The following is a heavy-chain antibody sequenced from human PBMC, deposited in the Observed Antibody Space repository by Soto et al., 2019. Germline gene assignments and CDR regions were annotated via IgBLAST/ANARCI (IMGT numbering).Heavy chain of an antibody. CDR1: GFTVSNSY. CDR3: ARGGGDYAADY. D-gene: IGHD4-17*01. Sequence: EVQMAESGGGLVQPGGSLRLSCAASGFTVSNSYMSWVRQAPGKGLEWVSVIYSGGGTYYADSVKGRFTISRDNSKNTLYLQMNSLRAEDTAVYYCARGGGDYAADYWGQGTLVTVSS. CDR2: IYSGGGT. V-gene: IGHV3-66*01. J-gene: IGHJ4*02.